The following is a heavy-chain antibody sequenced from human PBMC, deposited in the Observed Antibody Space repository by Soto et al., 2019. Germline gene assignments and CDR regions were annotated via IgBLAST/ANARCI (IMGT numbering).Heavy chain of an antibody. CDR1: GGSISSYY. CDR2: IYYSGNT. V-gene: IGHV4-59*01. Sequence: PSETLSLTCTVSGGSISSYYWSWIRQPPGKGLEWIGYIYYSGNTNYNPSLKSRVTISVDTSKNQFSLKLSSVTAADTAVYYCARGISIAVAIWFDPWGQGTLVTVSS. D-gene: IGHD6-19*01. CDR3: ARGISIAVAIWFDP. J-gene: IGHJ5*02.